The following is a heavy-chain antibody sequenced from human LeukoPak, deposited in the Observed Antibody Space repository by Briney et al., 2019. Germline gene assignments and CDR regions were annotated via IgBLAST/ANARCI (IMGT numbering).Heavy chain of an antibody. CDR3: ARGDVERYYYYYMDV. J-gene: IGHJ6*03. CDR1: GGTFSSYA. CDR2: IIPIFGTA. Sequence: SVKVSCKASGGTFSSYAISWVRQAPGQGLEWMGGIIPIFGTASYAQKFQGRVTITTDESTSTAYMELSSLRSEDTAVYYCARGDVERYYYYYMDVWGKGTTVTVSS. V-gene: IGHV1-69*05. D-gene: IGHD5-24*01.